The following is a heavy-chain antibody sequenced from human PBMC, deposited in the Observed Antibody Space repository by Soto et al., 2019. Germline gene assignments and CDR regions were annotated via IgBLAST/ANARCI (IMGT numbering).Heavy chain of an antibody. V-gene: IGHV3-64*01. CDR2: ISSNGGST. J-gene: IGHJ3*02. D-gene: IGHD3-3*01. Sequence: GGSLRLSCAASGFTFSSYAMHWVRQAPGKGLEYVSAISSNGGSTYYANSVKGRLTISRDNSKNTLYLQMGSLRAEDMAVYYCARVIPARSIFGVVITYGAFDIWGQGTMVTVSS. CDR1: GFTFSSYA. CDR3: ARVIPARSIFGVVITYGAFDI.